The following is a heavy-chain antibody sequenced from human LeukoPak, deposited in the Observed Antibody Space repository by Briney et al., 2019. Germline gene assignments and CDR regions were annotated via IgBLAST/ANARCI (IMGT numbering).Heavy chain of an antibody. J-gene: IGHJ4*02. D-gene: IGHD3-3*01. CDR1: GGSFSGYY. CDR3: ARGHCLGVTIFGVVIPYYFDY. CDR2: INHSGST. V-gene: IGHV4-34*01. Sequence: SETLSLTCAVYGGSFSGYYWRWIRQPPGKGLEWIVEINHSGSTNYNPSLKSRVTISVDTSKNQFSLKLSSVTAADTAVYYCARGHCLGVTIFGVVIPYYFDYWGQGTLVTVSS.